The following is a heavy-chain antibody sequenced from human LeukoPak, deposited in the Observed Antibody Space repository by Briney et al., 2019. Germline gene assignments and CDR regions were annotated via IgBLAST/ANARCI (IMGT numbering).Heavy chain of an antibody. D-gene: IGHD4-23*01. V-gene: IGHV1-46*01. J-gene: IGHJ5*02. CDR2: INPSGGST. CDR1: GYTFTSYF. CDR3: ARVYGGNGSRFDP. Sequence: ASVKVSCKASGYTFTSYFMHWVRQAPGQGLEWMGIINPSGGSTSYAQKFQGRVTMTRDTSTSTVYMELSSLRSEDTAVYYCARVYGGNGSRFDPWGQGTLVTVSS.